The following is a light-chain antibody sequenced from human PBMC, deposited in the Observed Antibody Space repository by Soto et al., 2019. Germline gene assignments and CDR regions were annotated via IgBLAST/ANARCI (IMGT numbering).Light chain of an antibody. CDR3: CSYAGGRTYV. J-gene: IGLJ1*01. CDR2: EGT. Sequence: QSALTQPASVSGSPGQSIIISCSGSSNDVGGYNLVSWYQHHPDKAPKVIIYEGTKRPSGLSTRFSGSKSGTTASLTISGLQAEDEADYYCCSYAGGRTYVFGSGTKVTLL. V-gene: IGLV2-23*01. CDR1: SNDVGGYNL.